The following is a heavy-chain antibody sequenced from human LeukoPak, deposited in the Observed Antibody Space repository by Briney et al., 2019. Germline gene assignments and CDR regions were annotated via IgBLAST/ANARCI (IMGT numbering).Heavy chain of an antibody. CDR3: AKGITMLVGYGMDV. CDR1: EFTFSSYA. V-gene: IGHV3-23*01. Sequence: GGSLRLSCAASEFTFSSYAMSWVRQAPGKGLEWVSGLVGSGGTTYHADSVKGRFAISRDNSKNTLYLQMNSLRAEDTAVYYCAKGITMLVGYGMDVWGQGTTVTVSS. CDR2: LVGSGGTT. D-gene: IGHD3-22*01. J-gene: IGHJ6*02.